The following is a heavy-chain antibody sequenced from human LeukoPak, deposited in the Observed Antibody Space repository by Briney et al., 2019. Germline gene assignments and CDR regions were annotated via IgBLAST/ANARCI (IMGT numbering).Heavy chain of an antibody. CDR1: GGTFSSYA. CDR3: ARAEYDSPHYYYYGMDV. V-gene: IGHV1-69*13. D-gene: IGHD1-1*01. CDR2: IIPIFGTA. J-gene: IGHJ6*02. Sequence: ASVKVSCKASGGTFSSYAISWVRQAPGQGLEWMGGIIPIFGTANYAQKFQGRVTITADESTSTAYVELSSLRSEDTAVYYCARAEYDSPHYYYYGMDVWGQGTTVTVSS.